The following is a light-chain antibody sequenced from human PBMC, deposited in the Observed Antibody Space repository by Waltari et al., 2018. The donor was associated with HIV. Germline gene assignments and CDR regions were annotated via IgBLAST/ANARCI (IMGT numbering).Light chain of an antibody. V-gene: IGLV3-1*01. J-gene: IGLJ2*01. CDR1: QLGCNY. CDR2: QDN. CDR3: QAWDSSTAV. Sequence: SYELTQPPSVSVSPGQTASITCSGHQLGCNYACCYQQIPGQSPVLVIYQDNKRPSGIPERFSGSNSGNTATLTISGTQAMDEADYYCQAWDSSTAVFGGGTKLTVL.